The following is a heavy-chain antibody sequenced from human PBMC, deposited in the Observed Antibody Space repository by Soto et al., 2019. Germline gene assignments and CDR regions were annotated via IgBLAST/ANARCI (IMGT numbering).Heavy chain of an antibody. D-gene: IGHD1-7*01. V-gene: IGHV1-69*13. CDR2: ITPIFGTA. J-gene: IGHJ4*02. CDR1: GGTFSSYA. CDR3: ARVGRPRALELPDY. Sequence: GASVKVSCKASGGTFSSYAISWVRQAPGQGLEWMGGITPIFGTANYAQKFQGRVTITADESTSTAYMELSSLRSEDTAVYYCARVGRPRALELPDYWGQGTLVTVSS.